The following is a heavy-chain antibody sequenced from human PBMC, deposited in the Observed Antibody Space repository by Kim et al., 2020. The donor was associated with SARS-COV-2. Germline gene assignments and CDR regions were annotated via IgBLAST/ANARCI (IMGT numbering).Heavy chain of an antibody. CDR2: INDNSGST. J-gene: IGHJ4*02. CDR1: GFTFNNYV. D-gene: IGHD6-6*01. V-gene: IGHV3-23*01. CDR3: VKGSSSSRPYYFDY. Sequence: GSLRLSCAASGFTFNNYVMSWVRQAPGKGLEWVSAINDNSGSTYYADSVKGRFIISRDNSKSTLYLQMNSLRAEDTAVYYCVKGSSSSRPYYFDYWGQGTLVTVSS.